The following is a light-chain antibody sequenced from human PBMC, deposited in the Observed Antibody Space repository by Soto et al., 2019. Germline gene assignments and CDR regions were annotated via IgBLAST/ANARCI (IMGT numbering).Light chain of an antibody. CDR3: QHYGSSLYT. V-gene: IGKV3-20*01. CDR1: QTVTSSH. Sequence: EIVLTQLPGTLSLSPGERATLSCRASQTVTSSHLAWYQQKPGQAPRLLIYGASSRAIGIPDRFSGSGSETDFTHTISRLEPEDFAVYYCQHYGSSLYTFGQGTKLEIK. CDR2: GAS. J-gene: IGKJ2*01.